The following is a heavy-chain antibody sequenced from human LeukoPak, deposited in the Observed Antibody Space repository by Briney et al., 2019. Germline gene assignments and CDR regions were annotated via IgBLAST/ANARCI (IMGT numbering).Heavy chain of an antibody. Sequence: GGSLRLSCAASGFTFSDYYMSWIRQAPGKGLEWVSYISSSGSTIYYADSVKGRFTISRDNAKNSLYLQMNSLRAEDTAVYYCASTPSRDYYYGMDVWGQGTTVTVSS. J-gene: IGHJ6*02. CDR1: GFTFSDYY. CDR3: ASTPSRDYYYGMDV. CDR2: ISSSGSTI. V-gene: IGHV3-11*04. D-gene: IGHD2-2*01.